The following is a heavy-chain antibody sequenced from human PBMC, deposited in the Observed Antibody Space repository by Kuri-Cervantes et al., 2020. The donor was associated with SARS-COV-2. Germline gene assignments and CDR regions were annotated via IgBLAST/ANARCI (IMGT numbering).Heavy chain of an antibody. CDR2: INQSGST. D-gene: IGHD6-13*01. Sequence: SQTLSLTCAVYGGSFSGYYWSWIRQPPGKGLEWIGEINQSGSTNYNPSLKSRVTISVDTSKNQFSLKLSSVTAADTAVYYCARGSYSSSWYLPKSYYYYYYMDVWGKGTTVTVSS. V-gene: IGHV4-34*01. CDR3: ARGSYSSSWYLPKSYYYYYYMDV. CDR1: GGSFSGYY. J-gene: IGHJ6*03.